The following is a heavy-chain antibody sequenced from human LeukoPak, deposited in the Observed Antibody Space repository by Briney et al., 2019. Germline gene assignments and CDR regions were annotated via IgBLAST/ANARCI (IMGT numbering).Heavy chain of an antibody. CDR2: ISSSSSYI. V-gene: IGHV3-21*04. CDR1: GFTFSSYS. J-gene: IGHJ4*02. D-gene: IGHD6-13*01. Sequence: GGSLRLSCAASGFTFSSYSMNWVRQAPGKGLEWVSSISSSSSYINYADSVRGRFTISRDNAKNSLFLQMDSLRAEDTAVYYCARPQDKHSSWLPTYWGQGTLVTVSS. CDR3: ARPQDKHSSWLPTY.